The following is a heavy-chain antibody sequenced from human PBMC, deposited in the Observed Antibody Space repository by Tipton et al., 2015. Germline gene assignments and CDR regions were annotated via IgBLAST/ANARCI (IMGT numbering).Heavy chain of an antibody. D-gene: IGHD6-19*01. CDR2: IYHSGRT. V-gene: IGHV4-4*09. J-gene: IGHJ5*01. CDR3: ARARGRHSGLFDS. Sequence: TLSLTCTVSGGSISTYYWVWVRQPPGRGLESLGYIYHSGRTNYNPFLKRRVTISVDTSKTPFSLKMSSVTASDTALYYCARARGRHSGLFDSWGQGSLVTVSS. CDR1: GGSISTYY.